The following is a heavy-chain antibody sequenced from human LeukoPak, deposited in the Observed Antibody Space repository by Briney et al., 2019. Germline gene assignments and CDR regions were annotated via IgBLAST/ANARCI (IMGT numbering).Heavy chain of an antibody. CDR2: ISSRSINI. CDR3: ARYGDSYGYAFDY. V-gene: IGHV3-21*01. Sequence: GGSLRLSCAASGLSFSRHTMNWVRQAPGKGLEWVSSISSRSINIYYADSVKGRFTISRDNAKNSLYLQMNSLRAEDTAVYYCARYGDSYGYAFDYWGQGTLVTVSS. D-gene: IGHD5-18*01. CDR1: GLSFSRHT. J-gene: IGHJ4*02.